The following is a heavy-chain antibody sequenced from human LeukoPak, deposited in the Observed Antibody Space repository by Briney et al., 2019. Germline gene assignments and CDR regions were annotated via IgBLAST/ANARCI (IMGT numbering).Heavy chain of an antibody. D-gene: IGHD3-22*01. CDR1: GGSISSYY. V-gene: IGHV4-59*01. CDR2: IYYSGST. CDR3: ARTKYYYDSSGYPPPFDY. Sequence: PSETLSLTCTVSGGSISSYYWSWIRQPPGKGLEWIGYIYYSGSTNYNPSLKSRVTISVDTSKNQFSLKLSSVTAADTAVYYCARTKYYYDSSGYPPPFDYWGQGTLVTVSS. J-gene: IGHJ4*02.